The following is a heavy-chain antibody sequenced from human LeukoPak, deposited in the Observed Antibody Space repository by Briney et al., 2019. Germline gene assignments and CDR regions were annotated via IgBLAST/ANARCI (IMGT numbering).Heavy chain of an antibody. Sequence: ASVKVSCKASGYTFTGYCMHRVRQAPGQGLEWMGWINPNSGGTNYAQKFQGRVTMTRDTSISTAYMELSRLRSDDTAVYYCARTKYGSGSYYRENWFDPWGQGTLVTVSS. CDR1: GYTFTGYC. D-gene: IGHD3-10*01. CDR3: ARTKYGSGSYYRENWFDP. CDR2: INPNSGGT. V-gene: IGHV1-2*02. J-gene: IGHJ5*02.